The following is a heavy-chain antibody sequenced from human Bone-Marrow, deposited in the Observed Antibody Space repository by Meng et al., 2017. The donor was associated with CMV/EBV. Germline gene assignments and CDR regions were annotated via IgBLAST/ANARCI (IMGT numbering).Heavy chain of an antibody. J-gene: IGHJ4*02. V-gene: IGHV3-30*02. CDR2: IRYDGSNK. CDR1: GFTFSSYG. Sequence: GESLKISCAASGFTFSSYGMHWVRQAPGKGLEWVAFIRYDGSNKYYADSAKGRFTISRDNSKNTLYLQMNSLRAEDTAVYYCAKDLAKARGVCSYWGQGTLVTVSS. CDR3: AKDLAKARGVCSY. D-gene: IGHD3-10*01.